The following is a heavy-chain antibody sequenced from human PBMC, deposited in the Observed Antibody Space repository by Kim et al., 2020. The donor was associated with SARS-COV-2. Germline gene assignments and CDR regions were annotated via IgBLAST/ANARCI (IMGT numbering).Heavy chain of an antibody. V-gene: IGHV6-1*01. Sequence: YNDYAVSVKSRITIHPDTSKNPFSLQLNSVTPEDTAVYYCARTSNWKFDYWGQGTLVTVSS. J-gene: IGHJ4*02. CDR2: YN. D-gene: IGHD1-20*01. CDR3: ARTSNWKFDY.